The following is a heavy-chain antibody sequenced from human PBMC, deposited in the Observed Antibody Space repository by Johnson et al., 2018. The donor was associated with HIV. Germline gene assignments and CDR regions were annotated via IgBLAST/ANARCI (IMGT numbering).Heavy chain of an antibody. V-gene: IGHV3-66*02. CDR1: GFTFSSYW. D-gene: IGHD5-18*01. CDR2: IYSGDNT. CDR3: ARVSLAYSYGYDAFDI. Sequence: EVQLVESGGGLVQPGGSLRLSCAASGFTFSSYWMSWVRQAPGKGLEWVSLIYSGDNTKYADSVKGRFIISRDNSKNTLFLQMNSLRPKDTAVYFCARVSLAYSYGYDAFDIWGRGTMVTVSS. J-gene: IGHJ3*02.